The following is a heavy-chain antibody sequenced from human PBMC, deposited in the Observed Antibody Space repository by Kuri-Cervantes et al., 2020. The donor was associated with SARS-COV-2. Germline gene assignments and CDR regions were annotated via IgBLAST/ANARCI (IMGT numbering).Heavy chain of an antibody. D-gene: IGHD2-2*01. V-gene: IGHV4-34*01. Sequence: GSLRLSCAVYGGSFSGYYWSWIRQPPGKGLEWIGEINHSGSTNYNPSLKSRVTISVDTSKNQFSLKLSSVTAADTAVYYCARGSVVPAANDYWGQGILVTVSS. CDR1: GGSFSGYY. J-gene: IGHJ4*02. CDR2: INHSGST. CDR3: ARGSVVPAANDY.